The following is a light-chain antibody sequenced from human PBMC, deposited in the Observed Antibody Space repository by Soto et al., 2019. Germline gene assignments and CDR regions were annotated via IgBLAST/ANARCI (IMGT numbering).Light chain of an antibody. Sequence: DIQMTQSPSSLSASVGDRVTITCRASQTISTYLNWYQQKPGKAPKLLIYAASTLQSGVQSRFSGSGSGTDFTLTINSLQPEDFATYYCQQSHGIPYTFGQGTKLEIK. CDR1: QTISTY. J-gene: IGKJ2*01. V-gene: IGKV1-39*01. CDR3: QQSHGIPYT. CDR2: AAS.